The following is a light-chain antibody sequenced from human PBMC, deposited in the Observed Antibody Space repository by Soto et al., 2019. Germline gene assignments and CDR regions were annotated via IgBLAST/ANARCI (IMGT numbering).Light chain of an antibody. V-gene: IGLV2-14*01. Sequence: QSVLTQPASVSGSPGQSIAISCTGTSSDVGSYNSVSWYQQFPGKAPKLILFEVTNRPSGVSNRFAGSKSGNTASLTISGLQAEDEADYFCSSYTTRAPLVFGVGTKLTVL. CDR3: SSYTTRAPLV. J-gene: IGLJ2*01. CDR2: EVT. CDR1: SSDVGSYNS.